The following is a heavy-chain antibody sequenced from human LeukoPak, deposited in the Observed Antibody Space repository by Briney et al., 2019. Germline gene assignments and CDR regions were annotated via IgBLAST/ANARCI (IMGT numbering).Heavy chain of an antibody. D-gene: IGHD1-26*01. Sequence: PSETLSLTCAVYGGSFSGYYWSWIRQPPGKGLEWIGEINHSGSTNYNPSLKSRVTISVDMSKNQFSLKLSSVTAADTAVYYCARVVGSVDNYFDYWGQGTLVTVSS. CDR1: GGSFSGYY. V-gene: IGHV4-34*01. CDR3: ARVVGSVDNYFDY. J-gene: IGHJ4*02. CDR2: INHSGST.